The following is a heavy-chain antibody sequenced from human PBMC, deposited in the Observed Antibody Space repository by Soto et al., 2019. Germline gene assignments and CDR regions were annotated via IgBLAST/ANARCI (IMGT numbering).Heavy chain of an antibody. Sequence: EVQLLESGGGLVQPGGSLRLSCAASGFSFSTYAITWVRQTPGKGLEWVSAISSGGHSTYYADSVKGRFTISRDNSRNTLYLQMNSLRAEDTAVYYCAKDRMRKRYSSLYSWGQGTLVTVSS. CDR2: ISSGGHST. J-gene: IGHJ4*02. D-gene: IGHD5-12*01. CDR1: GFSFSTYA. V-gene: IGHV3-23*01. CDR3: AKDRMRKRYSSLYS.